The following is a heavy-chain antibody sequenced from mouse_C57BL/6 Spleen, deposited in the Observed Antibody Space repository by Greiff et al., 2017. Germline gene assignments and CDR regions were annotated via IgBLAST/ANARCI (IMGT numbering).Heavy chain of an antibody. CDR2: IYPRSGNT. CDR1: GYTFTSYG. Sequence: VQLQQSGAELVRPGASVKLSCKASGYTFTSYGISWVKQRTGQGLEWIGEIYPRSGNTYYNEKFKGKATLTADKSSRTAYMELRSLTSEDSAVYFGARGDYYGSSGGMDYWGQGTSVTVSS. D-gene: IGHD1-1*01. J-gene: IGHJ4*01. V-gene: IGHV1-81*01. CDR3: ARGDYYGSSGGMDY.